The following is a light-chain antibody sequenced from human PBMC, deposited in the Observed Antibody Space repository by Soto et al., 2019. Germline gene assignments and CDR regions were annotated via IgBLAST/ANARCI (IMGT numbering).Light chain of an antibody. CDR2: EVS. CDR1: SSDVGGYNY. J-gene: IGLJ3*02. Sequence: QSALTQPASVSGSPGQSITISCTGTSSDVGGYNYVSWYQQHPGKAPKLMIYEVSNRPSGVSSRFSGSKSGNTASLTISGLQAEEEADYYCSSYTSSSPWVFGGGTKLTVL. V-gene: IGLV2-14*01. CDR3: SSYTSSSPWV.